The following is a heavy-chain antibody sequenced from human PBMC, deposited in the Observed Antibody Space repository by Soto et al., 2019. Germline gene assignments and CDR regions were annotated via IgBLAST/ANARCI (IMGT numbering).Heavy chain of an antibody. Sequence: QVQLGESGGGVVQPGRSLRLSCAASGFTFSSYAMHWVRQAPDKGLEWVAVISYDGSNKYYADSVKGRFTISRDNSKNTLYLQMNSLRAEDTAVYYCARPLWRNDYNWGYFDLWGRGTLVTVSP. J-gene: IGHJ2*01. CDR2: ISYDGSNK. V-gene: IGHV3-30-3*01. CDR3: ARPLWRNDYNWGYFDL. D-gene: IGHD4-4*01. CDR1: GFTFSSYA.